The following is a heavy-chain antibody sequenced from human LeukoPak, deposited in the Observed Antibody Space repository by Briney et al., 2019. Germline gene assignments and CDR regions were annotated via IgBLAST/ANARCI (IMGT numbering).Heavy chain of an antibody. CDR1: GYSISSGYY. CDR3: ARNFDV. V-gene: IGHV4-38-2*01. Sequence: SETLSLTCAVSGYSISSGYYWGWIRQPPGKGLEWIGSIYHSGSTYYNPSLKSRVTISVDTSKNQFSLKLSSVTAADTAVYYCARNFDVWGGGTLVTVSS. CDR2: IYHSGST. J-gene: IGHJ2*01.